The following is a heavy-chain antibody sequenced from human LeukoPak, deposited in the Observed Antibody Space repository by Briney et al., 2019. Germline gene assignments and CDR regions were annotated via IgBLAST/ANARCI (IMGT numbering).Heavy chain of an antibody. CDR1: GFTVSSNY. Sequence: PGGSLTLSCAASGFTVSSNYMSWVRQAPGKGLEWVSVIYSGGSTYYADSVKGRFTISRHNSKNPLYLQMNSLRAEDTAVYYCARDQSLQVYWGQGTLVTVSS. V-gene: IGHV3-53*04. J-gene: IGHJ4*02. CDR2: IYSGGST. CDR3: ARDQSLQVY. D-gene: IGHD4-11*01.